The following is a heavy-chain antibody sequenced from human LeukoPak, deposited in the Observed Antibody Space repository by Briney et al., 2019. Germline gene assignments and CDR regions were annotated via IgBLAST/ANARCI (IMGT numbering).Heavy chain of an antibody. CDR2: IVVGSGNT. V-gene: IGHV1-58*02. Sequence: ASVKVSCKASGFTFTSSAMQWVRQARGQRLEWIGWIVVGSGNTNYAQKFQERVTITRDMSTSTAYMELRSLRSDDTAVYYCARDRIYGSGSYYRVENWFDPWGQGTLVTVSS. CDR1: GFTFTSSA. D-gene: IGHD3-10*01. J-gene: IGHJ5*02. CDR3: ARDRIYGSGSYYRVENWFDP.